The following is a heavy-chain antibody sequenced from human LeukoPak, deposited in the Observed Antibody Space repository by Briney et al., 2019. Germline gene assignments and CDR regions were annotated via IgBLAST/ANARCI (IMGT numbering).Heavy chain of an antibody. CDR1: GFNFIKYW. D-gene: IGHD4-17*01. CDR3: ARDFDYGDSEFDY. V-gene: IGHV3-7*01. CDR2: IKDDGSQK. J-gene: IGHJ4*02. Sequence: GGSLRLSCAPSGFNFIKYWMTWVRQVPGKGLEWVANIKDDGSQKYYVDSVKGRFTISRDNGKKSLYLQMNSLRGEDTAVYYCARDFDYGDSEFDYWGQGTLVTVSS.